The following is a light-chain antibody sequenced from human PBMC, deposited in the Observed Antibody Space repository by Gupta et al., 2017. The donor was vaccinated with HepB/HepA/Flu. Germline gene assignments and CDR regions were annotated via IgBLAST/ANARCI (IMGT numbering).Light chain of an antibody. J-gene: IGKJ2*01. CDR3: QQYCPSPPYT. CDR2: GAS. CDR1: QSISENY. V-gene: IGKV3-20*01. Sequence: EIVLTQSPGTLSLSPGERATLSCRASQSISENYLNWYQQKSGQAPRLLIYGASTRATGVPDRFSGSGSVTDFTLTITRLEPEDFAVYYCQQYCPSPPYTFGQGTKLEIK.